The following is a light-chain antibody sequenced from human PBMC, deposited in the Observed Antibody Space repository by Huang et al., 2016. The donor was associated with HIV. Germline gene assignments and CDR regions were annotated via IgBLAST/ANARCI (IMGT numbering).Light chain of an antibody. J-gene: IGKJ2*01. V-gene: IGKV1-39*01. CDR1: QSISKY. CDR2: GAS. CDR3: QQSYQIPRT. Sequence: DIQMTQSPSSLSASVGDRVIITCRASQSISKYLNWYQQMPGKAPKLLIYGASSLQGGVSSRFSGSGSGTDFTLTIRSLQPEDATTYDCQQSYQIPRTFGQGTLLEI.